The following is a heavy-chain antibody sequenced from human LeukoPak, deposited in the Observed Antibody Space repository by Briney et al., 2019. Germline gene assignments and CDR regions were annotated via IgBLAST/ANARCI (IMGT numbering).Heavy chain of an antibody. CDR2: IYYSGST. CDR1: GGSISSYY. CDR3: ARYSGYDSLFFDY. J-gene: IGHJ4*02. D-gene: IGHD5-12*01. Sequence: SETLSLTCTVSGGSISSYYWSWIPQPPGKGLEWIGYIYYSGSTDYNPSLKSRVTISVDTSKNQFSLKLSSVTAADTAVYYCARYSGYDSLFFDYWGQGTLVTVSS. V-gene: IGHV4-59*01.